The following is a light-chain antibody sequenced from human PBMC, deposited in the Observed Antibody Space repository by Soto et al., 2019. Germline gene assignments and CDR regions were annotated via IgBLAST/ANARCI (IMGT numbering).Light chain of an antibody. Sequence: DIQMTQSPSTLSASVGDRVTITCRASQSISSWLAWYQQKPGKAPKFLIYDASSLESGVPSRFSGSGSGTEFTLTISSLQPDDFATYYCQQYDSYSGYTFGQGTKREIK. V-gene: IGKV1-5*01. CDR2: DAS. CDR3: QQYDSYSGYT. CDR1: QSISSW. J-gene: IGKJ2*01.